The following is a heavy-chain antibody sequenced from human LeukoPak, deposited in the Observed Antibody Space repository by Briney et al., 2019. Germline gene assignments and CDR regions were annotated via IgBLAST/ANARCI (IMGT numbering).Heavy chain of an antibody. V-gene: IGHV3-23*01. D-gene: IGHD6-25*01. Sequence: GGSLRLSCAASGLTFSNAWMSWVRQAPGKGLEWVSSISGSGGSTYYADSVRGRFTIFRDNSKNTLYLQMRTLRAEDTAVYYCAKDRKEAAPRNWFDPWGQGTLVTVSS. CDR2: ISGSGGST. CDR1: GLTFSNAW. J-gene: IGHJ5*02. CDR3: AKDRKEAAPRNWFDP.